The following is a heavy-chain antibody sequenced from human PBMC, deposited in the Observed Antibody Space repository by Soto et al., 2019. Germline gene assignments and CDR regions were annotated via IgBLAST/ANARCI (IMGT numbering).Heavy chain of an antibody. V-gene: IGHV3-30-3*01. D-gene: IGHD1-1*01. J-gene: IGHJ3*02. Sequence: GGSLRLSCAASGFTFSSYAMHWVRQAPGKGLEWVAVISYDGSNKYYADSVKGRFTISRDNSKNTLYLQMNSLRAEDTAVYYCARDYNDAFDIWGQGTMVTVSS. CDR1: GFTFSSYA. CDR2: ISYDGSNK. CDR3: ARDYNDAFDI.